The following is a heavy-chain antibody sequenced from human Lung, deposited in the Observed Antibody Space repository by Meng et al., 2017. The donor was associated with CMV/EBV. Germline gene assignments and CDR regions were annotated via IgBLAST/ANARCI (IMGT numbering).Heavy chain of an antibody. V-gene: IGHV4-4*02. CDR3: ERGKQDAWELLAY. CDR2: IDDSGST. D-gene: IGHD1-26*01. CDR1: GVSISSNIR. Sequence: QGRRQERGPRLGKRSGTLSLTCGVSGVSISSNIRWTWGRQSPGKGLEWIGDIDDSGSTNYNPALNSRISISLDKSKNHFSLKVNSVTAADTAVYYCERGKQDAWELLAYWGQGALVTVSS. J-gene: IGHJ4*02.